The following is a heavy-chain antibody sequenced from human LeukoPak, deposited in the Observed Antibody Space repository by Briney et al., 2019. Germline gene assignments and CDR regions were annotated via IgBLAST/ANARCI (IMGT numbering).Heavy chain of an antibody. CDR3: ARDYRLTQIQY. CDR2: IYYTGST. D-gene: IGHD1-26*01. J-gene: IGHJ1*01. CDR1: GGPISSSSYY. V-gene: IGHV4-39*07. Sequence: PSETLSLTCTVSGGPISSSSYYWAWIRQPPGKGLEWIGSIYYTGSTYYNPSLKSRVTISVDTSKNQFSLRLSSVTAADTAVYYCARDYRLTQIQYWGQGTLVTVSS.